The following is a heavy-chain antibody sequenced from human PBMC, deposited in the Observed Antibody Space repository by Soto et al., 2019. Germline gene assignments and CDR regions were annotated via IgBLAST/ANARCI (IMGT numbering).Heavy chain of an antibody. CDR3: ARFSTTVTSDY. D-gene: IGHD4-17*01. CDR1: GYIFINYG. V-gene: IGHV1-18*01. J-gene: IGHJ4*02. CDR2: ISAYNGNT. Sequence: SVKVSCKTSGYIFINYGISWVRQAPGQGLEWMGWISAYNGNTNYAQNLQGRVTMTTDTSTSTAYMELRSLRSDDTAIYYCARFSTTVTSDYWGQGTLVTVSS.